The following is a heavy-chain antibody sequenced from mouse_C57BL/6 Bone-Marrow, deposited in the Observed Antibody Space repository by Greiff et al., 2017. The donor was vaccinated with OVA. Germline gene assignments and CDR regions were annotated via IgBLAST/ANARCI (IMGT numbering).Heavy chain of an antibody. V-gene: IGHV5-15*01. Sequence: EVMLVESGGGLVQPGGSLKLSCAASGFTFSDYGMAWVRQAPRKGPEWVAFISNLAYSIYYADTVTGRFTISRENAKNTLYLEMSSLRSEDTAMYYCARRGGPHWYFDVWGTGTTVTVSS. CDR1: GFTFSDYG. CDR3: ARRGGPHWYFDV. J-gene: IGHJ1*03. CDR2: ISNLAYSI.